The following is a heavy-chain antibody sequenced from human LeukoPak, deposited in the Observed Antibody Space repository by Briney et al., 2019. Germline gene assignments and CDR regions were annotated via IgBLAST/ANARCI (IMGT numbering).Heavy chain of an antibody. CDR1: GGTFSNHA. J-gene: IGHJ4*02. D-gene: IGHD6-13*01. CDR2: IIPISATT. Sequence: GSSVKVSCKASGGTFSNHAISWVRQAPGQGLEWMGVIIPISATTNYAQKFQGRLTVTADESTSTAYMELSSLTSEDTAVYYCARWAGQSTAWYPALFDYWGQGILLTVSS. CDR3: ARWAGQSTAWYPALFDY. V-gene: IGHV1-69*01.